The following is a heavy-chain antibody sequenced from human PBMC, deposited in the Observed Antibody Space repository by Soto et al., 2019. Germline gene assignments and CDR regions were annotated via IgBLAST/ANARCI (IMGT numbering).Heavy chain of an antibody. CDR2: ISSSSNYT. Sequence: PGGSLRLSCAASGFTFSDYYMSWIRQAPGKGLEWVSYISSSSNYTNYADSVKGRFTISRDNARNSLYLQMNSLRAEDTAVYYCARDHRWAGNYNYGMDVWGQGTTVNV. J-gene: IGHJ6*02. D-gene: IGHD1-7*01. CDR1: GFTFSDYY. V-gene: IGHV3-11*06. CDR3: ARDHRWAGNYNYGMDV.